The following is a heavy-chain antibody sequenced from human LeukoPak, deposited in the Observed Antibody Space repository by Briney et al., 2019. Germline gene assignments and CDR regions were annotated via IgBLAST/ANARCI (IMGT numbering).Heavy chain of an antibody. CDR2: IHFNGSST. Sequence: GGSLRLSCAASGFTFSRYWMHWVRQALGKGLVWVSRIHFNGSSTTYADSVKGRFTISRDNAKNTLYLKMNSLRAEDTAVYYCARVFCSSTSCYPYFDYWGQGTLVTVSS. CDR1: GFTFSRYW. V-gene: IGHV3-74*01. CDR3: ARVFCSSTSCYPYFDY. J-gene: IGHJ4*02. D-gene: IGHD2-2*01.